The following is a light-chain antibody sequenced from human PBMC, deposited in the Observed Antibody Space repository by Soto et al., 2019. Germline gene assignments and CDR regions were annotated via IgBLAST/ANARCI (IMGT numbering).Light chain of an antibody. CDR3: QQYGSTTLT. Sequence: EIVLTQSPGTLSLSPGERTTLSCRASQSVRSTYLAWYQQRPGQAPRLLIYGATSRATGIPDRFQGSGSGTDFTLTISRLEPEDFAVYFCQQYGSTTLTFGQGTKVEIK. CDR1: QSVRSTY. CDR2: GAT. V-gene: IGKV3-20*01. J-gene: IGKJ1*01.